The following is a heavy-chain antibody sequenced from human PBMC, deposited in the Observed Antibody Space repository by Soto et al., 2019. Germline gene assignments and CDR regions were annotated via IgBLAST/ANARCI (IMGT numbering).Heavy chain of an antibody. D-gene: IGHD1-26*01. V-gene: IGHV1-24*01. CDR1: GYTLTELS. CDR3: ATQVGATRFIHYYGMDV. J-gene: IGHJ6*02. CDR2: FDPEDGET. Sequence: ASVKVSCKVSGYTLTELSMHWVRQAPGKGLEWMGGFDPEDGETIYAQKFQGRVTMTEDTSTDTAYMELSSLRSEDTAVYYCATQVGATRFIHYYGMDVWGQGTTVTVSS.